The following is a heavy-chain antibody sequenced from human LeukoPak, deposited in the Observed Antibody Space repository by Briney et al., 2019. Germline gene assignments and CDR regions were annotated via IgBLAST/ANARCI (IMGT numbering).Heavy chain of an antibody. CDR2: ISGSGGST. D-gene: IGHD2-21*01. V-gene: IGHV3-23*01. Sequence: GGSLRLSCAASGFTFSSYAVSWVRQAPGKGLEWVSAISGSGGSTYYADSVKGRFTISRDNSKNTLYLQMNSLRAEDTAVYYCAKDYVGYCCGDCYPHFDYWGQGTLVTVSS. J-gene: IGHJ4*02. CDR1: GFTFSSYA. CDR3: AKDYVGYCCGDCYPHFDY.